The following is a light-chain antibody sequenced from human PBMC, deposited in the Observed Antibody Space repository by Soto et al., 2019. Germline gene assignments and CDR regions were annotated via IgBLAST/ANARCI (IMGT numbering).Light chain of an antibody. J-gene: IGKJ1*01. CDR1: QSVSNNY. V-gene: IGKV3-20*01. CDR3: QQYGSSGT. Sequence: EIVLTQSPGTLSLSPGERATLSCRASQSVSNNYLAWYQQKPGQAPRLLIYGASNRATGIPDRFSGSGSGRDFTMTMSRLEPEDFAVYYCQQYGSSGTVGQGTKFDIK. CDR2: GAS.